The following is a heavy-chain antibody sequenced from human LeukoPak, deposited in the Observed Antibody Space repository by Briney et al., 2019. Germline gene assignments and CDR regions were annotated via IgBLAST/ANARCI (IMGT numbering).Heavy chain of an antibody. J-gene: IGHJ3*02. D-gene: IGHD3-3*02. CDR1: GFTFNSYA. Sequence: QPGGSLRLSCAASGFTFNSYAMSWVRQAPGKGLEWVGFIRSKAYGGTTEYAASVKGRFTISRDDSKSIAYLQMNSLKTEDTAVYYCTRVRAPTSGFSGEAFDIWGQGTMVTVSS. CDR3: TRVRAPTSGFSGEAFDI. CDR2: IRSKAYGGTT. V-gene: IGHV3-49*04.